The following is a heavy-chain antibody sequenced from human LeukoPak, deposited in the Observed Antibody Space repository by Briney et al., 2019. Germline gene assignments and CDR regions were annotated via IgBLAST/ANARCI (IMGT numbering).Heavy chain of an antibody. CDR3: ARENDRYERIDY. V-gene: IGHV4-59*01. Sequence: SETLSLTCTVSGGSISSYYWSWVRQPPGKGLEWIGYVSYSGSTDYNPSLKSRVIISIDTSKNQFSLRLSSVTAAATAVYYCARENDRYERIDYGGQETQVTVSS. J-gene: IGHJ4*02. D-gene: IGHD1-14*01. CDR2: VSYSGST. CDR1: GGSISSYY.